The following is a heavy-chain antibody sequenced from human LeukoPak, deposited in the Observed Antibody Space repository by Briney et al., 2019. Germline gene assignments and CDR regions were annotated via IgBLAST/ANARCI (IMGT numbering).Heavy chain of an antibody. CDR3: ARNTGRGLLSPLLGYYYYMDV. D-gene: IGHD2/OR15-2a*01. CDR1: GYTFISYG. CDR2: ISAYNGNT. J-gene: IGHJ6*03. Sequence: GASVKVSCKASGYTFISYGISWVRQAPGQGLEWMGWISAYNGNTNYAQKLQGRVTMTTDTSTSTAYMELRSLRSDDTAVYYCARNTGRGLLSPLLGYYYYMDVWGKGTTVTVSS. V-gene: IGHV1-18*01.